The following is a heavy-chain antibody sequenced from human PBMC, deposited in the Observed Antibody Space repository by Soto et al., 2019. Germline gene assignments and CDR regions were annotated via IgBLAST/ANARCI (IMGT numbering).Heavy chain of an antibody. V-gene: IGHV5-51*01. J-gene: IGHJ4*02. D-gene: IGHD2-15*01. CDR2: IYPGDSDT. CDR1: GYSFTSYW. CDR3: ARQGDCSGGSCYFAVFDY. Sequence: EVQLVQSGAEVKKPGESLKISCKGSGYSFTSYWIGWVRQMPGKGLEWMGIIYPGDSDTRYSPSFQGQVTISADKSISTAYLQWSSLKASDTAMYYCARQGDCSGGSCYFAVFDYWGQGTLVTVSS.